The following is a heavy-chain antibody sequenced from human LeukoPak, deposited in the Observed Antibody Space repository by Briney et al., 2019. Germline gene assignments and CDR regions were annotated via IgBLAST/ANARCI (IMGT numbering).Heavy chain of an antibody. V-gene: IGHV3-74*01. CDR1: GFTFSSYG. J-gene: IGHJ3*02. Sequence: PGGSLRLSCAASGFTFSSYGMHWVRQAPGKGLVWVARFYSDGGRTNYADSVKGRFTISGDNAKNTQYLQMSSLRAEDTAVYYCARSGRGGAFDIWGQGTMVTVSS. D-gene: IGHD1-26*01. CDR3: ARSGRGGAFDI. CDR2: FYSDGGRT.